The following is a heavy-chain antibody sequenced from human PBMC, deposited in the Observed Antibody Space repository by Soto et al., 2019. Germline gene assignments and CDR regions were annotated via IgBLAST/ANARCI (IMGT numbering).Heavy chain of an antibody. D-gene: IGHD6-19*01. CDR2: ISSSRSTI. V-gene: IGHV3-48*02. J-gene: IGHJ6*02. CDR1: GFTFSSYS. Sequence: RLSCATSGFTFSSYSMNWVRQPPGKGRGWVSYISSSRSTIYYAYSVKGRFTISRDKAKNSLYLQMNSRRDEDTAVYYCARDFGEQWLVLQYYDYYYGMAVWGQGTTVTGS. CDR3: ARDFGEQWLVLQYYDYYYGMAV.